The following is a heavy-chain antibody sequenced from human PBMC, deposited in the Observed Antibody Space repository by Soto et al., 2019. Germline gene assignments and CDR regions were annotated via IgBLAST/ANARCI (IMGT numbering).Heavy chain of an antibody. V-gene: IGHV3-21*01. J-gene: IGHJ6*03. CDR2: ISSRSSDI. Sequence: EVQLVESGGGLVKPGGSLRLSCTASGFTFSAYGMNWVRQAPGKGLEWVSFISSRSSDIYHADSVNGRFTISRDNAKNSLFMHRERLGAEDTAVYDCERGLDSELVKSSYMDVWGKWTTVPVSS. D-gene: IGHD2-2*03. CDR1: GFTFSAYG. CDR3: ERGLDSELVKSSYMDV.